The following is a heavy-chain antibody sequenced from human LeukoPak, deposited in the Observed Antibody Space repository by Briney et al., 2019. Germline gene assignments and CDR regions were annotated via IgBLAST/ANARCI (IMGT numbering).Heavy chain of an antibody. J-gene: IGHJ4*02. D-gene: IGHD6-19*01. V-gene: IGHV3-33*01. CDR3: ARDLSAAFDF. Sequence: GGSLRLSCAASGFPFIAFAMHWFLKAPGKGLEWVAVLLDERRNNYANSVKGRFTISRDISKDTLYLQMDSLRAEDTAVYYCARDLSAAFDFWGQGILVTVSS. CDR1: GFPFIAFA. CDR2: LLDERRN.